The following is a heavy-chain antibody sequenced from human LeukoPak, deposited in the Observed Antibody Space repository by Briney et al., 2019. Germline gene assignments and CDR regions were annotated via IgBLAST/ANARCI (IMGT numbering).Heavy chain of an antibody. CDR2: ISSSSSYI. V-gene: IGHV3-21*01. CDR3: ARARLRWERYFDY. J-gene: IGHJ4*02. Sequence: WGSLRLSCAASGFTFSSYSMNWVRQAPGKGLEWVSSISSSSSYIYYADSVKGRFTISRDNAKNSLYLQMNSLRAEDTAVYYCARARLRWERYFDYWGQGTQVTVSS. CDR1: GFTFSSYS. D-gene: IGHD4-23*01.